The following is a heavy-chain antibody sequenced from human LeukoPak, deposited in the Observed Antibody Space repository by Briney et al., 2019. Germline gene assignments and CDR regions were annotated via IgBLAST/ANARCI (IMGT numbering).Heavy chain of an antibody. J-gene: IGHJ4*02. D-gene: IGHD2-2*01. Sequence: SETLSLTCTVSGGSISSYYWSWIRQPPGKGLEWIGYIYYSGSTNYNPSLKSRVTISVDASKNQFSLKLSSVTAADTAVYYCARDTGGFQLLPLDYWGQGTLVTVSS. CDR1: GGSISSYY. CDR2: IYYSGST. CDR3: ARDTGGFQLLPLDY. V-gene: IGHV4-59*12.